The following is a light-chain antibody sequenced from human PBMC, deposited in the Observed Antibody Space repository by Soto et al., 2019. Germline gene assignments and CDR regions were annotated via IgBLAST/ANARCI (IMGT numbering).Light chain of an antibody. CDR3: QHYNSAPCT. CDR1: QGITDY. J-gene: IGKJ1*01. V-gene: IGKV1-27*01. CDR2: AAS. Sequence: DIQMTQSPSSLSASVGDRVTITCRASQGITDYLAWYQQKPGQLPNLLIYAASTLQSGVPSRFSASESGTDFTLTITGLQPEDVATYYCQHYNSAPCTFGQGTKVEIK.